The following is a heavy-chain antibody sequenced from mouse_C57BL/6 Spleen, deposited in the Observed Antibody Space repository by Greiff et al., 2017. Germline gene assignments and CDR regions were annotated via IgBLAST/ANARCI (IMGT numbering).Heavy chain of an antibody. Sequence: VQLQQSGTELVKPGASVKLSCKASGYTFTSYWMHWVKQRPGQGLEWIGNINPSNGGTNYNEKFKSKATLTVDKSSSTAYMQLSSLTSEDSAVYYCARYWGNYGAGFDYWGQGTTLTVSS. CDR2: INPSNGGT. D-gene: IGHD2-1*01. CDR3: ARYWGNYGAGFDY. CDR1: GYTFTSYW. V-gene: IGHV1-53*01. J-gene: IGHJ2*01.